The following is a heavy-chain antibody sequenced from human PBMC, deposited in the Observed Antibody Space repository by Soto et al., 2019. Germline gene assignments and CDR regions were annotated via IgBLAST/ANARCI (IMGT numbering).Heavy chain of an antibody. CDR2: IYYSGST. Sequence: PSETLSLTCTVSGGSISSGGYYWSWIRQHPGKGLEWIGYIYYSGSTYYNPSLKSRVTISVDTSKNQFSLKLSSVTAADTAVYYCAREPDYGGNVAFDIWGQGTIVTFSS. D-gene: IGHD4-17*01. V-gene: IGHV4-31*03. CDR3: AREPDYGGNVAFDI. J-gene: IGHJ3*02. CDR1: GGSISSGGYY.